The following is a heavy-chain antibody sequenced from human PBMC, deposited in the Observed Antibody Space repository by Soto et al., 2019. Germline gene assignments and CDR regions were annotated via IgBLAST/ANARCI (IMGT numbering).Heavy chain of an antibody. J-gene: IGHJ5*02. V-gene: IGHV4-59*01. Sequence: QVQLQESGPGLVKPSETLSLTCTVSGGPISSYYWTWIRQPPGKGLEWIGYVYYSGGTNYNPSLRSRPPESVDTSKSQCPRTLSSVPAAGTGVYFCARNHRYNSGWYEPWGQGIRVTVSS. D-gene: IGHD6-19*01. CDR2: VYYSGGT. CDR3: ARNHRYNSGWYEP. CDR1: GGPISSYY.